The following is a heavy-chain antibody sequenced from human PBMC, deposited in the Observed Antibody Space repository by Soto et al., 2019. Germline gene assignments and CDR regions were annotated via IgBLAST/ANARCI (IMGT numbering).Heavy chain of an antibody. Sequence: EAQLVESGGGLVKPGGSLRLSCAGSGFTFSSDSMNWVRQAPGKGLEWVSSISSSGDDIHYADSVKGRFTISRDNANKLLYLQMNSLRAEDTAVYYCAGAEYRYGYCFYYWGQGTLVTVSS. CDR2: ISSSGDDI. D-gene: IGHD5-18*01. CDR1: GFTFSSDS. J-gene: IGHJ4*02. CDR3: AGAEYRYGYCFYY. V-gene: IGHV3-21*01.